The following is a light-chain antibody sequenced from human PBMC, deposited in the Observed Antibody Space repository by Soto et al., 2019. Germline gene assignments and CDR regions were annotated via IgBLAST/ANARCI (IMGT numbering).Light chain of an antibody. CDR1: INDIGSYHY. J-gene: IGLJ3*02. Sequence: QSALTQPASVSGSPGQASTISCTGTINDIGSYHYVAWYQHHPGKAPKLIIYEVTHRPSGVSNRFSGSKSGNTASLTISGLQAEDEADYYCSSYTTTSTTFGGGTKVTVL. CDR2: EVT. V-gene: IGLV2-14*01. CDR3: SSYTTTSTT.